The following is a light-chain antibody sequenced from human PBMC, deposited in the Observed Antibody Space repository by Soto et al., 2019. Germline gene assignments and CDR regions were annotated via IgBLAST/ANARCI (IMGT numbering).Light chain of an antibody. CDR1: QSVGSN. Sequence: EIVMTQSPATLSVSPGERASLSCRASQSVGSNLAGYQQTAGQAPRLLIYGASTRATGIPARFSGSGSGTEFTLTISSLQSEDFAVDPCQQYTNWPYTFGQGTKLEIK. V-gene: IGKV3-15*01. CDR3: QQYTNWPYT. J-gene: IGKJ2*01. CDR2: GAS.